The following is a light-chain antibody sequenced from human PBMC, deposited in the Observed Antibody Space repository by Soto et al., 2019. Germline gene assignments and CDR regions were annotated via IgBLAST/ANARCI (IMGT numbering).Light chain of an antibody. J-gene: IGKJ3*01. CDR2: DAS. CDR3: QQRNNWPLFT. Sequence: EIVLTQSPSTLSLSPGERATLSCRASQSVSSYLAWYQQKPGQAPRLLIYDASNRATGIPARFSGSGSGTDFTLTISSLEPEDFAVYYCQQRNNWPLFTFGPGTKVDIK. CDR1: QSVSSY. V-gene: IGKV3-11*01.